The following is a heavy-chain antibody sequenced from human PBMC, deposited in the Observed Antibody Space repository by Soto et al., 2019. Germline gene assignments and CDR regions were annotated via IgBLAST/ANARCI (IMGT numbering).Heavy chain of an antibody. V-gene: IGHV4-30-4*01. Sequence: PSETLSLTCTVSGGSISSGDYYWSWIRQPPGKGLEWIGYIYYSGSTYYNPSLKSRVTISVDTSKNQFSLKLSSVTAADTAAHYCARDAKPEAFDIWGQGTMVTVSS. CDR3: ARDAKPEAFDI. CDR2: IYYSGST. J-gene: IGHJ3*02. CDR1: GGSISSGDYY.